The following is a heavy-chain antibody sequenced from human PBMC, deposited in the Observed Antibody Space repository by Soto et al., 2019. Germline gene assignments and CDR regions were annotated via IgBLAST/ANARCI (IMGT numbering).Heavy chain of an antibody. CDR3: ARRLYDILTGYYKASARDWFDP. V-gene: IGHV4-39*01. Sequence: QLQLQESGPGLVKPSETLSLTCTVSGGSISSSSYYWGWIRQPPGKGLEWIGSIYYSGSTYYNPSLKSRVTISVDTSKNQFSLKLSSVTAADTAVYYCARRLYDILTGYYKASARDWFDPWGQGTLVTVSS. D-gene: IGHD3-9*01. J-gene: IGHJ5*02. CDR2: IYYSGST. CDR1: GGSISSSSYY.